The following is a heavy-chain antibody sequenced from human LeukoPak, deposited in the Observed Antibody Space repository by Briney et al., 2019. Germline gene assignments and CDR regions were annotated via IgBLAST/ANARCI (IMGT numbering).Heavy chain of an antibody. Sequence: GGSLRLSCVASGFTFSDYYMSWIRQAPGKGLQYVSYISSSGTYASYANSVKGRFTNSRDNAKNSLYLQMNSLRADDTAVYYCARGGYDILTGTSFFDPWGQGTLVTVSS. V-gene: IGHV3-11*05. CDR1: GFTFSDYY. CDR3: ARGGYDILTGTSFFDP. CDR2: ISSSGTYA. J-gene: IGHJ5*02. D-gene: IGHD3-9*01.